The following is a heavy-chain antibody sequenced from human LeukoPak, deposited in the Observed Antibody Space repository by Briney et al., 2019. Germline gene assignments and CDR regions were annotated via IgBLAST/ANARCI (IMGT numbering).Heavy chain of an antibody. CDR1: GGTFSSYA. Sequence: GASVKVSCKASGGTFSSYAISWVRQAPGQGLEWMGGIIPIFGTANYAQKFQGRVTITTNESTSTAYMELSSLRSEDTAVYYCAREDQEGSYFDYWGQGTLVTVSS. J-gene: IGHJ4*02. V-gene: IGHV1-69*05. CDR3: AREDQEGSYFDY. CDR2: IIPIFGTA.